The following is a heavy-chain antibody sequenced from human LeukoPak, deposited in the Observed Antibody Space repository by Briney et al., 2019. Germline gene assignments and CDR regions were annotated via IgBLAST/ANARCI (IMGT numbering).Heavy chain of an antibody. CDR3: ATPMMTTVTTGAFDI. V-gene: IGHV4-30-2*03. CDR1: GDSISSGGYS. D-gene: IGHD4-17*01. Sequence: SETLSLTCAVSGDSISSGGYSWSWIRQPPGKGLEWIGYIYHSGSTYYNPSLKSRVTISVDTSKNQFSLKLSSVTAADTAVYYCATPMMTTVTTGAFDIWGQGTMVTVSS. CDR2: IYHSGST. J-gene: IGHJ3*02.